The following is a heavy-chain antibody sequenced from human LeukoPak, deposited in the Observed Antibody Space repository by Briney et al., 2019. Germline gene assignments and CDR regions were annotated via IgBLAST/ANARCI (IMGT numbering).Heavy chain of an antibody. CDR3: ARGGEGAAFDI. V-gene: IGHV4-4*07. D-gene: IGHD4-17*01. CDR2: IYSSGST. CDR1: GGSISSYY. Sequence: SETLSLTCTVSGGSISSYYWSWIRQPAGKGLEWIGRIYSSGSTDYNPSLKSRVTMSVDTSKNQFSLKLDSVTAADTAVYYCARGGEGAAFDIWGQGTMVTVSS. J-gene: IGHJ3*02.